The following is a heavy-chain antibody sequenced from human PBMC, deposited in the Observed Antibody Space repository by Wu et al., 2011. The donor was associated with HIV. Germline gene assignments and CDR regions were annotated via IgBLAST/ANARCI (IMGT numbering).Heavy chain of an antibody. V-gene: IGHV1-69*11. CDR3: AIWSGSQGPYYYYYMDV. Sequence: QVQLVQSGAEVKKPGSSMKVSCKVSGGTFSSYSFSWVRQAPGQGLEWMGRIIPFLDTTNYAPKFQGRVTITADESTSTAYMELSSLGSEDTAVYYCAIWSGSQGPYYYYYMDVWGKGPRSPSL. D-gene: IGHD3-3*01. CDR1: GGTFSSYS. CDR2: IIPFLDTT. J-gene: IGHJ6*03.